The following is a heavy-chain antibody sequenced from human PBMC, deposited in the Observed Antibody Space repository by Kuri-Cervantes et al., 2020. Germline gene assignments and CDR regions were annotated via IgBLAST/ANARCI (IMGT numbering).Heavy chain of an antibody. CDR1: GFTFSSYS. J-gene: IGHJ4*02. CDR2: ISSSSSYI. CDR3: ARGHIVGVSAFDY. Sequence: GESLRLSCAASGFTFSSYSMNWVRQAPGKGLEWVSSISSSSSYIYYADSVKGRFTISRDNSKNTLYLQMNSLRAEDTAVYFCARGHIVGVSAFDYCGQGTLVTVSS. D-gene: IGHD1-26*01. V-gene: IGHV3-21*04.